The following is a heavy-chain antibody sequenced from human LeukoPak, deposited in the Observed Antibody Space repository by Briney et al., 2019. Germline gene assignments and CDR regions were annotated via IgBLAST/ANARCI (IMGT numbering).Heavy chain of an antibody. CDR3: VSGDSYALSDY. J-gene: IGHJ4*02. Sequence: GRSLRLSCAASGFTFDDYAMHWVRQAPGKGLVWVSRINSDGSRSNYADSVMGRFTISRDNAENTLYLQMNSLRVEDTAVYYCVSGDSYALSDYWGQGTLVTVSS. CDR2: INSDGSRS. D-gene: IGHD3-16*01. V-gene: IGHV3-74*01. CDR1: GFTFDDYA.